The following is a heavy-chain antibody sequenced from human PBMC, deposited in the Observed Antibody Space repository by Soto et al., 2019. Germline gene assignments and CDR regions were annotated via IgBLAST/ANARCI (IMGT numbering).Heavy chain of an antibody. D-gene: IGHD3-22*01. J-gene: IGHJ4*02. CDR1: GGSISSYY. V-gene: IGHV4-59*08. Sequence: SETLSLNCTVSGGSISSYYWSWIRQPPGKGLEWIGYIYYSGSTNYNPSLKSRVTISVDTSKNQFSLKLSSVTAADTAVYYCASSGYYKYYFDYWGQGTLVTVSS. CDR3: ASSGYYKYYFDY. CDR2: IYYSGST.